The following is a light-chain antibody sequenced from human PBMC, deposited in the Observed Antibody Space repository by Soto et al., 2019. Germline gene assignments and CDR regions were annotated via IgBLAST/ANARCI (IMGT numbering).Light chain of an antibody. Sequence: DIQMTQSPSSLSASVGDRVTITCRASQTITNYLNWYQQKPGKAPKLLIYAASTLLSGVPSRFTGGGSGTDFTLTIDSLQPEDFATYFCQQSYSSPWTLGQGTKVDIK. J-gene: IGKJ1*01. V-gene: IGKV1-39*01. CDR3: QQSYSSPWT. CDR1: QTITNY. CDR2: AAS.